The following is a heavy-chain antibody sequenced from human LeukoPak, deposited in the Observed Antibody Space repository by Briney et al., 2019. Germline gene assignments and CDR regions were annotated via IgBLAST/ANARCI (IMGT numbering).Heavy chain of an antibody. D-gene: IGHD3-22*01. CDR2: IYYSGST. Sequence: PSETLSLTCTVSGGSISSGDYYWSWVRQPPGKGLEWLGYIYYSGSTYNNPSLKSRVTISVDTSKNQSSLKLSSVTAADTAVYYCARDHYYDSSGTRNFDYWGQGTLVTVSS. CDR3: ARDHYYDSSGTRNFDY. CDR1: GGSISSGDYY. J-gene: IGHJ4*02. V-gene: IGHV4-30-4*08.